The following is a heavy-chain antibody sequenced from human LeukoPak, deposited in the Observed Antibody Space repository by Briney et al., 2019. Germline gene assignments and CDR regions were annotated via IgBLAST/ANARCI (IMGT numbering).Heavy chain of an antibody. Sequence: GASVKVSCKASGYTFTSYGISWVRQAPGQGLELMGWISAYNGNTNYAQKLQGRVTMTTDTSASTAYMELRSLRSDDTAVYYCARDRYCSSTSCYANDAFDIWGQGTMVTVSS. D-gene: IGHD2-2*01. CDR1: GYTFTSYG. J-gene: IGHJ3*02. CDR2: ISAYNGNT. CDR3: ARDRYCSSTSCYANDAFDI. V-gene: IGHV1-18*01.